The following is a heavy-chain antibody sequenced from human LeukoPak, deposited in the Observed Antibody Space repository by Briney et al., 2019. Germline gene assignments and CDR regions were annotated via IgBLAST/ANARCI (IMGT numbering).Heavy chain of an antibody. V-gene: IGHV3-64*04. D-gene: IGHD5-24*01. CDR1: GFTFSSYA. Sequence: GGSLRLSCAASGFTFSSYAMHWVRQAPGKGLEYVSAISSNGGSTYYANSVKGRFTISRDNSKNTLYLQMNSLRAEDTAVYYCAKGRWLQLDYWGQGTLVTVSS. CDR3: AKGRWLQLDY. J-gene: IGHJ4*02. CDR2: ISSNGGST.